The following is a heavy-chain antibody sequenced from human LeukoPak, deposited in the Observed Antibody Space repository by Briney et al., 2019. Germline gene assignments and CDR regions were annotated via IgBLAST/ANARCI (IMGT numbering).Heavy chain of an antibody. CDR1: GFTFSTYR. CDR2: IKPDGTDK. Sequence: GGSLRLSCAASGFTFSTYRMGWVRQAPGRGLEWVANIKPDGTDKYYVDSVKGRFTISRDNAKNSLYLQMNSLRAEDSAVYYCARGFLDYWGQGTLVTVSS. J-gene: IGHJ4*02. V-gene: IGHV3-7*04. D-gene: IGHD3-3*01. CDR3: ARGFLDY.